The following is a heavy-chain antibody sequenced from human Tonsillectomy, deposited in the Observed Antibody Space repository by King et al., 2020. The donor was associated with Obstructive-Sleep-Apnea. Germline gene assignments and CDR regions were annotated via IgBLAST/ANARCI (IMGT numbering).Heavy chain of an antibody. J-gene: IGHJ4*02. CDR3: AKGRYRYCYFDY. V-gene: IGHV3-30*02. Sequence: VQLVESVGGVVQPGGSLRLSCAASGFTFSSYVIDWVRQAPAKGMGWVAFIRHDVSNKYDADSVKVRFTISRDNSNTTLYLQMNSLRAEDTAVYYCAKGRYRYCYFDYWGQGTLVTVSS. CDR1: GFTFSSYV. D-gene: IGHD5-18*01. CDR2: IRHDVSNK.